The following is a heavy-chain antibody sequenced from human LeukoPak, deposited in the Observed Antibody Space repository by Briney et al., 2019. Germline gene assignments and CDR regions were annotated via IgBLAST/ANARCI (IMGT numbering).Heavy chain of an antibody. CDR2: INPNSGAT. CDR3: AREEGRAFDI. V-gene: IGHV1-2*02. CDR1: GYSFTGYY. D-gene: IGHD3-10*01. J-gene: IGHJ3*02. Sequence: GASVKVSCKTSGYSFTGYYIHGVRQAPGQGLEWMGWINPNSGATNFAPKFQGRVTMTRDTSISTAFMELSSLRSDDTALFYCAREEGRAFDIWGQGTMVTVSS.